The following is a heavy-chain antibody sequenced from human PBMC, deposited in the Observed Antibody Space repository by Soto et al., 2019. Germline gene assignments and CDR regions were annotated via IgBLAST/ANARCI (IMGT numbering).Heavy chain of an antibody. CDR2: ISYDGSNK. Sequence: GGSLRLSCAASGFTFSSYGMHWVRQAPGKGLEWVAVISYDGSNKYYADSVKGRFTISRDNSKNTLYLQMNSLRAEDTAVYYCAKPLPGVNWFDPWGQGTLVTVSS. V-gene: IGHV3-30*18. J-gene: IGHJ5*02. D-gene: IGHD3-10*01. CDR1: GFTFSSYG. CDR3: AKPLPGVNWFDP.